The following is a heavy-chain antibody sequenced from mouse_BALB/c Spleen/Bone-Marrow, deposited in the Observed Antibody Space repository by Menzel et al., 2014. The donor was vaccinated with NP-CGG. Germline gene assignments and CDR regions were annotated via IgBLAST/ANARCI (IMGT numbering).Heavy chain of an antibody. J-gene: IGHJ2*01. CDR2: IRNKANGYTT. D-gene: IGHD1-1*01. V-gene: IGHV7-3*02. CDR3: ARDMGGLLFDS. CDR1: GFTFADYY. Sequence: EVMLVESGGGLVQPGGSLRLSCAPSGFTFADYYMNWVRQPPGKALEWLAFIRNKANGYTTEYSASVKGQFTISRDISQSILYLQMNTLRPEDSATYYCARDMGGLLFDSWGQGTTLTVSS.